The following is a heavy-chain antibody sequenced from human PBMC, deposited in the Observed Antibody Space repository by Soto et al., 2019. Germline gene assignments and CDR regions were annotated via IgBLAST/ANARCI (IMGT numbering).Heavy chain of an antibody. CDR1: GYNFGKFW. J-gene: IGHJ3*02. D-gene: IGHD2-8*02. CDR2: IFPGDYDT. CDR3: AAGYSTGLDAFDI. Sequence: LKLSCKGSGYNFGKFWIGSVRLMPGKGLEWMGMIFPGDYDTKNSPSLEGQLTMSVDKYDSSDYLQWRSLKASDTAIYYCAAGYSTGLDAFDIWGQGTMVTVTS. V-gene: IGHV5-51*01.